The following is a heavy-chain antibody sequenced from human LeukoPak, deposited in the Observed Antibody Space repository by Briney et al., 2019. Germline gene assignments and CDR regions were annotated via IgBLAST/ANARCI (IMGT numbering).Heavy chain of an antibody. Sequence: SETLSLTCAVYGGSFSGYYWSWIRQPPGKGLEWIGEINHSGSTNYNPSLKSRVTISVDTSKNQFSLKLSSVTAADTAVYYCARTEYSSSWYMDVWGKGTTVTVSS. CDR3: ARTEYSSSWYMDV. CDR1: GGSFSGYY. CDR2: INHSGST. D-gene: IGHD6-6*01. J-gene: IGHJ6*03. V-gene: IGHV4-34*01.